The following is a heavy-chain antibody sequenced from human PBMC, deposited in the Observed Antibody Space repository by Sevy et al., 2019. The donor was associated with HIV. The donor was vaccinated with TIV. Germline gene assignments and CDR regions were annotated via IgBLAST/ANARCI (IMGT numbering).Heavy chain of an antibody. CDR1: GFTFTNYW. V-gene: IGHV3-74*01. CDR3: TRYMYGIDY. Sequence: GGSLRLSCAASGFTFTNYWMHWVRQAPGKGLVWVSRVDNDGSGTNYADSVKGRFTISRDNAKNTVYLQMNSLRAKDTAVYYCTRYMYGIDYWGQGTLVTVSS. J-gene: IGHJ4*02. CDR2: VDNDGSGT. D-gene: IGHD2-8*01.